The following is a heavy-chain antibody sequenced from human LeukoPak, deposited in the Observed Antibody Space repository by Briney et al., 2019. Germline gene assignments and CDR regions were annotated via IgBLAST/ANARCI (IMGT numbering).Heavy chain of an antibody. CDR1: GGSISSGDYY. Sequence: SETLSLTCTVSGGSISSGDYYWSWIRQPAGKGLEWIAYMYYSGSTYYNPSLKSRVTMSADTSKNQLSLKLSSVTAADTAVYYCARPYYYDSRIDPWGQGILVTVSS. CDR3: ARPYYYDSRIDP. D-gene: IGHD3-22*01. CDR2: MYYSGST. J-gene: IGHJ5*02. V-gene: IGHV4-30-4*01.